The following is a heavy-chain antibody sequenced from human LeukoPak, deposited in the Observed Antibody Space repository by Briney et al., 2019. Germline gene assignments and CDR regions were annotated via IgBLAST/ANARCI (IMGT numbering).Heavy chain of an antibody. J-gene: IGHJ4*02. V-gene: IGHV3-7*01. D-gene: IGHD4-11*01. CDR2: IKQDGSEK. CDR1: GFTFTSYW. Sequence: GGSLRLSCTASGFTFTSYWMSWVRQAPGKGLEWVAKIKQDGSEKYYVDSVKGRFTISRDNAKNSLYLQMNSLRAEDTAVYYCASLSKYVFDYWGQGTLVTVSS. CDR3: ASLSKYVFDY.